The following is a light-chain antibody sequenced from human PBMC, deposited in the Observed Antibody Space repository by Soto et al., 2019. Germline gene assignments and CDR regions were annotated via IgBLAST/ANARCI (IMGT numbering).Light chain of an antibody. V-gene: IGKV1-6*02. J-gene: IGKJ4*01. CDR3: LHGYNYPFT. CDR2: AAS. CDR1: QGIRND. Sequence: AIQMTQSPSSLSASVGDRVTITCRASQGIRNDLGWYQQKPGKGPKLLIYAASTLQSGVPSRFSCSGSGTDSTLTINSLQPEDFATYYCLHGYNYPFTFGGRTKVDIK.